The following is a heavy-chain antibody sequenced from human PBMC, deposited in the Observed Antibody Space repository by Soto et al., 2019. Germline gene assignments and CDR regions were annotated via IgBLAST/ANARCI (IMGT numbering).Heavy chain of an antibody. Sequence: PSETLSLTCKVSGGSITSYRWSWIRQSAGKGLEWIGRINTSGNTHYNPSLKSRVTVSIDTPQNQFFLTVTSVTAADSAVYYCARESGDNWDYEAYWGQGTPVTVSS. CDR2: INTSGNT. CDR3: ARESGDNWDYEAY. D-gene: IGHD1-7*01. J-gene: IGHJ4*02. CDR1: GGSITSYR. V-gene: IGHV4-4*07.